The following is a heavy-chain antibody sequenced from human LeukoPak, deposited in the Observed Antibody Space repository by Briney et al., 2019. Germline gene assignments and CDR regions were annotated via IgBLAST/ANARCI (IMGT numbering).Heavy chain of an antibody. CDR3: ATTKQWLLDRFDY. Sequence: GASVKVSCKASGYTFTCYYMHWVRQAPGQGREWMGWINPNSGGTNYAQKFQGRVTMTRDTSSSTAYMELSRLRSDDTAVYFCATTKQWLLDRFDYWGQGTLVTVSS. CDR2: INPNSGGT. CDR1: GYTFTCYY. J-gene: IGHJ4*02. D-gene: IGHD6-19*01. V-gene: IGHV1-2*02.